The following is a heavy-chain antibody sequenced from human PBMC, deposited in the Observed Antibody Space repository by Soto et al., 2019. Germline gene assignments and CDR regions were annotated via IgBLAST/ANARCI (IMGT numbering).Heavy chain of an antibody. D-gene: IGHD2-2*01. CDR2: ISGYNDNT. CDR1: GYIFSNFG. CDR3: AKDASSWFYYYYGMDV. J-gene: IGHJ6*02. Sequence: QIQLVQSGPEVRKPGASVKVSCKASGYIFSNFGISWVRQAPGQGLEWMGGISGYNDNTNYAQKFQDRVRMTTDISTSTAYMELTTLRSEDTAVYYCAKDASSWFYYYYGMDVWGQGTTVTVS. V-gene: IGHV1-18*01.